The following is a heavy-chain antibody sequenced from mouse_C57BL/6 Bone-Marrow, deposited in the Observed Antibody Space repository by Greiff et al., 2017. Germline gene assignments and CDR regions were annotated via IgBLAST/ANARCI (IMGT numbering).Heavy chain of an antibody. D-gene: IGHD2-13*01. CDR2: IDPSDSET. J-gene: IGHJ1*03. CDR3: ARWGDHGYCDV. Sequence: QVQLQQPGAELVRPGSSVTLSCTASGYTFTRYWMHWVKQRPIQGLEWIGNIDPSDSETHYNQKFKDKATLTVDKSSSTAYMQLSSLTSEDSAVYDCARWGDHGYCDVGGTGTTGTVSS. V-gene: IGHV1-52*01. CDR1: GYTFTRYW.